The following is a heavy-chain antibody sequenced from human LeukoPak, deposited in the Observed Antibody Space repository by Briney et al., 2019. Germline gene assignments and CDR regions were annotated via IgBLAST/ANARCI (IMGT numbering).Heavy chain of an antibody. CDR3: ARDALRYCSSTSCLDY. V-gene: IGHV3-21*01. J-gene: IGHJ4*02. D-gene: IGHD2-2*01. CDR2: ISSSSSYI. CDR1: GFTFSSYS. Sequence: GGSLRLSCAASGFTFSSYSMNWVRQAPGEGLEWVSSISSSSSYIYYADSVKGRFTISRDNAKNSLYLQMNSLRAEDTAVYYCARDALRYCSSTSCLDYWGQGTLVTVSS.